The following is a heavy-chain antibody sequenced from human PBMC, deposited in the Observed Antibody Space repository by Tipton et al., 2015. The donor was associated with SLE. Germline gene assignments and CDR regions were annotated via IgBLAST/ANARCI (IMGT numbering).Heavy chain of an antibody. CDR1: GSSISSGGYY. CDR2: IYYSGST. Sequence: TLSLTCTVSGSSISSGGYYWSWIRQHPGKGLEWIGYIYYSGSTYYNPSLKSRVTISVDTSKNQFSLKLSSVTAADTAVYYCAREPTAQGGVIDRGAFDIWGQGTMVTVSS. D-gene: IGHD3-16*02. CDR3: AREPTAQGGVIDRGAFDI. J-gene: IGHJ3*02. V-gene: IGHV4-31*03.